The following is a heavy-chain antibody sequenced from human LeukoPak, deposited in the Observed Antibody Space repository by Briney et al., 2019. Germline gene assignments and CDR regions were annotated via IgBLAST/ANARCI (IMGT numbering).Heavy chain of an antibody. V-gene: IGHV1-69-2*01. CDR3: ATAWSGSYSKEGRQGDAFDI. CDR2: VDPEDGET. J-gene: IGHJ3*02. Sequence: ASVKVSCKVSGYTFTDYYMHWVQQAPGKGLEWMGLVDPEDGETIYAEKFRGRVTITADTSTDTAYMELSSLRSEDTAVYYCATAWSGSYSKEGRQGDAFDIWGQGTMVTVSS. D-gene: IGHD1-26*01. CDR1: GYTFTDYY.